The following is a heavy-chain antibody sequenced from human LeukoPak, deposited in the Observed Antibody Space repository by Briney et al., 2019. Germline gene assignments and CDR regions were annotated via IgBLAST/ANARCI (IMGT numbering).Heavy chain of an antibody. CDR3: ARARGGRGAFDI. CDR2: MNPNSGNT. J-gene: IGHJ3*02. D-gene: IGHD1-26*01. CDR1: GYTFTSYD. Sequence: ASVKVSCKASGYTFTSYDINWVRQATGQGLEWMGWMNPNSGNTGYAQKFQGRVTMTRNTSISTAYMELSSLRSEDAAVYYCARARGGRGAFDIWGQGTMVTVSS. V-gene: IGHV1-8*01.